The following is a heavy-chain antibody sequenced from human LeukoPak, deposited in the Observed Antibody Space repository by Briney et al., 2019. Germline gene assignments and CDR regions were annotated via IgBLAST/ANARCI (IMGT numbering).Heavy chain of an antibody. V-gene: IGHV3-21*04. CDR3: ARDRKIAAADFDY. CDR1: GFTFSSFS. D-gene: IGHD6-13*01. Sequence: GGSLRLSCAASGFTFSSFSMNWVRQAPGRGLEWVSSISTGSSYLNYADSVKGRFTISRDNAKNSLYLQMNSLRAEDTAVYYCARDRKIAAADFDYWGQGTLVTVSS. J-gene: IGHJ4*02. CDR2: ISTGSSYL.